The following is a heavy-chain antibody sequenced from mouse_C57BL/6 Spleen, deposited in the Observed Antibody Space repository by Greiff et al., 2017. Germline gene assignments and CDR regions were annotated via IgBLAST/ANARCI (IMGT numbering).Heavy chain of an antibody. Sequence: EVKVEESGGGLVKPGGSLKLSCAASGFTFSSYAMSWVRQTPEKRLEWVATISDGGSYTYYPDNVKGRFTISRDTAKNNLYLQMSHLKSEDTAMYYCARDLLDYWGQGTTLTVSS. V-gene: IGHV5-4*01. CDR2: ISDGGSYT. CDR1: GFTFSSYA. D-gene: IGHD2-1*01. CDR3: ARDLLDY. J-gene: IGHJ2*01.